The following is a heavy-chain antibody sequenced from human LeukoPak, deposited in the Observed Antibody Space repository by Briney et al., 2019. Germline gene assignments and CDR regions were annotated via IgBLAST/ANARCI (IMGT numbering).Heavy chain of an antibody. CDR3: ARASDILTGLDAFDI. CDR2: ISAYNGNT. Sequence: GASVKVSCKASGYTFTSYGISWVRQAPGQGLEWMEWISAYNGNTNYAQKLQGRVTMTTDTSTSTAYTELRSLRSDDTAVYYCARASDILTGLDAFDIWGQGTMVTVSS. CDR1: GYTFTSYG. V-gene: IGHV1-18*01. D-gene: IGHD3-9*01. J-gene: IGHJ3*02.